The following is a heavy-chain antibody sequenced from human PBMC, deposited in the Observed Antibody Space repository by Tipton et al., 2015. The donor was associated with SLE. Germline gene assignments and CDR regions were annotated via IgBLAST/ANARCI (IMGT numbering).Heavy chain of an antibody. CDR2: FYSGGST. CDR1: GFTFSSYA. Sequence: SLRLSCAASGFTFSSYAMSWVRQAPGKGLEWVSVFYSGGSTNYADSVKDRFTISRDNAKNTLFLEMNSLRVDDTAVYYCASLSAPSDYWGQGTLVTVSS. V-gene: IGHV3-23*03. J-gene: IGHJ4*02. CDR3: ASLSAPSDY.